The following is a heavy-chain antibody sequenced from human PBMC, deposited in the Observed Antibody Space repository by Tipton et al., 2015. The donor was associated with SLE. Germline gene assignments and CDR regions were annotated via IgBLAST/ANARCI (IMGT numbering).Heavy chain of an antibody. D-gene: IGHD1-1*01. CDR3: AREGRRYYFDY. CDR1: GDFIRRSSYY. Sequence: TLSLTCIISGDFIRRSSYYWDWVRQPPGKGLEWIGSIYYSGSTYYNPSLKSRVIVSVDTSTNQFSLRLTSVAAADTAVYFCAREGRRYYFDYWGQGTLVTVSS. J-gene: IGHJ4*02. V-gene: IGHV4-39*07. CDR2: IYYSGST.